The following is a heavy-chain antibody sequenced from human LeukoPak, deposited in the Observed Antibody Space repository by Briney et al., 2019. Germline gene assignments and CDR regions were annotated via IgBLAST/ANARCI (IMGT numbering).Heavy chain of an antibody. Sequence: ASVNVSCKPSGYRFTRNGVSWVRQAPGQGLEWMAWISANSGNTNYAQNFQDRLTLTTDTSTSTAYMELRSLRSDDTAVYYCARDVNYAFDYWGQGTLVTVSS. D-gene: IGHD3-16*01. V-gene: IGHV1-18*01. J-gene: IGHJ4*02. CDR3: ARDVNYAFDY. CDR2: ISANSGNT. CDR1: GYRFTRNG.